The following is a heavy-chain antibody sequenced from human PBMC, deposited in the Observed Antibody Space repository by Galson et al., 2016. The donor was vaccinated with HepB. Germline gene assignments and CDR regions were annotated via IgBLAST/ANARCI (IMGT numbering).Heavy chain of an antibody. CDR1: GFTFSSYA. Sequence: SLRLSCAASGFTFSSYAMSWVRQAPGKGLEWVSAVSAGDYTWHADSVRVRFTISRDTSKNTLYLQMNSLRAEDTALYYCARDKFYPNDVFDVWGQGTMVTVSS. CDR2: VSAGDYT. D-gene: IGHD2/OR15-2a*01. V-gene: IGHV3-23*01. CDR3: ARDKFYPNDVFDV. J-gene: IGHJ3*01.